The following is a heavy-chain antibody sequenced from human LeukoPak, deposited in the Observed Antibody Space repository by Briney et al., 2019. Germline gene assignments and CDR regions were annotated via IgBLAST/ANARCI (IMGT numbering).Heavy chain of an antibody. V-gene: IGHV3-9*01. D-gene: IGHD3-22*01. CDR1: GFTFDDYA. CDR2: ISWNSGSI. CDR3: AKESNYYDSSGPTRYFDL. Sequence: PGGSLRLSCAASGFTFDDYAMHWVRQAPGKGPEWVSGISWNSGSIGYADSVKGRFTISRDNAKNSLYLQMNSLRAEDTALYYCAKESNYYDSSGPTRYFDLWGRGTLVTVSS. J-gene: IGHJ2*01.